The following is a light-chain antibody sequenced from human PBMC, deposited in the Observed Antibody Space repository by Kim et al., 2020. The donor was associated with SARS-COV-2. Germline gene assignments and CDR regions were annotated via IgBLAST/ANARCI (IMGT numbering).Light chain of an antibody. V-gene: IGLV10-54*04. J-gene: IGLJ3*02. Sequence: QPATLACAGNSNNVGYEGAAWLQHHQGHPPKLLSYRNDSRPSGISERFSASRSGNTASLTITGLQPEDEADYYCSAWDSSLSAWVFGGGTQLTVL. CDR3: SAWDSSLSAWV. CDR1: SNNVGYEG. CDR2: RND.